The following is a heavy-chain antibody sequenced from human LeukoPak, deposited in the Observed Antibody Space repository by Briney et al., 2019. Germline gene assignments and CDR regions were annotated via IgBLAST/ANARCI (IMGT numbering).Heavy chain of an antibody. D-gene: IGHD2-8*01. V-gene: IGHV3-30*02. CDR1: RFTFSSYS. Sequence: GGSLRLSCAASRFTFSSYSMNWVRQAPGKGLEWVAYIQNDGSNEQYADSVKGRFSISRDSSKNILYLQMNSLRAEDTAVYYCAKDRCSNGIGCYYYYMDVWGKGTTVTISS. J-gene: IGHJ6*03. CDR2: IQNDGSNE. CDR3: AKDRCSNGIGCYYYYMDV.